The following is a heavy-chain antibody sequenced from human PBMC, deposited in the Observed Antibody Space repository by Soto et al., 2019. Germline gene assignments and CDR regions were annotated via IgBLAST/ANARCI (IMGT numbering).Heavy chain of an antibody. J-gene: IGHJ4*02. CDR1: GLTLGNYA. CDR2: IKTKTYGETT. V-gene: IGHV3-49*05. Sequence: EVQLVESGGGLVKPGRSLRLSCEGSGLTLGNYAISWFRQAPGKGLEWVGFIKTKTYGETTEYAASVKDRFIISRDDFKGIAYLQMNSLKTEDTAVYYCTRVGKGELFRFGSDYCGQGTLVTVSS. D-gene: IGHD3-10*01. CDR3: TRVGKGELFRFGSDY.